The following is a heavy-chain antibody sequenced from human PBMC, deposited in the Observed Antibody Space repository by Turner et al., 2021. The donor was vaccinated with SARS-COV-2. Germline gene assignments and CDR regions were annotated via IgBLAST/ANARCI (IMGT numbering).Heavy chain of an antibody. J-gene: IGHJ4*02. D-gene: IGHD3-3*01. Sequence: EVQLVESGGGMVKPGGSLRLSCAASGFTFSSYGMNWVRQAPGKGLEWVSYISSGSTYKHYAYLVRGRFTISRDNAKNSVYLQMDSLRAEDTAMYCCAKDFWSATDWGQGTLVAVSS. CDR1: GFTFSSYG. CDR3: AKDFWSATD. CDR2: ISSGSTYK. V-gene: IGHV3-21*01.